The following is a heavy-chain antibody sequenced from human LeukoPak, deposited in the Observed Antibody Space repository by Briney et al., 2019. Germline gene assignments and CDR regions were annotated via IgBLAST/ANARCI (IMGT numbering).Heavy chain of an antibody. CDR1: GGSFSAYY. J-gene: IGHJ4*02. CDR3: ARGVYIAAAQYGY. V-gene: IGHV4-34*01. D-gene: IGHD6-13*01. Sequence: SETLSLTCAVYGGSFSAYYWTWIRQPPGKGLEWIGEINHRGSTNYNPSLKSRVTISVDTSKNQFSLKLSSVTAADTAVYYCARGVYIAAAQYGYWGQGTLVTVSS. CDR2: INHRGST.